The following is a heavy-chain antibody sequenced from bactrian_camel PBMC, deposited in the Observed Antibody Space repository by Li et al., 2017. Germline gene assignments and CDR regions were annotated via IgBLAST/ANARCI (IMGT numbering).Heavy chain of an antibody. CDR1: GFTFSSYI. Sequence: HVQLVESGGGLVQPGGSLSLSCVNSGFTFSSYIMSWVRQSPGKGLEWVSSFGSTHITYYADSVKGRFTISRDDANSILYLQMDSLKTDDTAVYFCTIGRSIVDWSRAGRGQGTQVTVS. D-gene: IGHD7*01. CDR2: SFGSTHIT. CDR3: TIGRSIVDWSRAG. J-gene: IGHJ4*01. V-gene: IGHV3-2*01.